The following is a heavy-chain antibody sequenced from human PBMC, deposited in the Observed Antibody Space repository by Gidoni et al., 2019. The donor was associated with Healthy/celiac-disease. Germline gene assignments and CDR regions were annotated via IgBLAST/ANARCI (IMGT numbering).Heavy chain of an antibody. D-gene: IGHD4-4*01. J-gene: IGHJ4*02. V-gene: IGHV3-48*03. Sequence: EVQLVESGGGLVQPGGSLRLSCAASGFPFSSYEMNWVRQAPGKGLEWVSYISSSGSTIYYADSVKGRFTISRDNAKNSLYLQMNSLRAEDTAVYYCARVVEYSNYDYFDYWGQGTLVTVSS. CDR2: ISSSGSTI. CDR3: ARVVEYSNYDYFDY. CDR1: GFPFSSYE.